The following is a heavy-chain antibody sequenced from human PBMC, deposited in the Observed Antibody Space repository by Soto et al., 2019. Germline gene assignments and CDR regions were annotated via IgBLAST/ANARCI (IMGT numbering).Heavy chain of an antibody. J-gene: IGHJ6*02. Sequence: EAQLLESGGGLVQPGGSLRLSCAASGFSFTSYAMSWVRQPPGKGLEWVSSISGSGDVTATGDTTYYADSVKGRFTISRDNSKNTLYLQMNSLRAEDTAVYYCARASYCTTTSCLEDVWGQLTTVSVSS. CDR1: GFSFTSYA. D-gene: IGHD2-2*01. CDR3: ARASYCTTTSCLEDV. V-gene: IGHV3-23*01. CDR2: ISGSGDVTATGDTT.